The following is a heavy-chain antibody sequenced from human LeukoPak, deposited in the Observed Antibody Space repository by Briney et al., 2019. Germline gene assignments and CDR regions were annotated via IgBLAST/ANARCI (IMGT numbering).Heavy chain of an antibody. CDR1: GGSISSGGDH. CDR2: IYYSGST. V-gene: IGHV4-31*03. J-gene: IGHJ4*02. Sequence: SETLSLTCTVSGGSISSGGDHWSWIRQHPGKGLEWIGYIYYSGSTYYNPSLKSRVTISVDTSKNQFSLKLSSVTAADTAVYYCARGRIVGATGGVGYWGQGTLVTVSS. D-gene: IGHD1-26*01. CDR3: ARGRIVGATGGVGY.